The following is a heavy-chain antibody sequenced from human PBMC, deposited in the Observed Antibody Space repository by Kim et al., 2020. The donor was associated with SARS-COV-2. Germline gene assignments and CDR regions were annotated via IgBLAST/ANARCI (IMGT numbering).Heavy chain of an antibody. CDR2: ISYDGSNK. V-gene: IGHV3-30*18. Sequence: GGSLRLSCAASGFTFSSYGMHWVRQAPGKGLEWVAVISYDGSNKYYADSVKGRFTISRDNSKNTLYLQMNSLRAEDTAVYYCAKGRSGSYSSYFDYWGQGTLVTVSS. D-gene: IGHD1-26*01. J-gene: IGHJ4*02. CDR3: AKGRSGSYSSYFDY. CDR1: GFTFSSYG.